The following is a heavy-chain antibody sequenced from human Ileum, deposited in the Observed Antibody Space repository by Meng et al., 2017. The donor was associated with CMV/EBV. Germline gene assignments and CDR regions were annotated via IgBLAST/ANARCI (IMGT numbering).Heavy chain of an antibody. D-gene: IGHD6-13*01. CDR3: AREIPSSSWYYLDY. Sequence: GHLPELGPGLVKPSATTSPTRTVSWGPTSMEYYYWRWIRHPPGKGQEWIGYIYYSGSTYYNPSLKSRVTISVDTSKTQFSLKLSSVTAADTAVYYCAREIPSSSWYYLDYWGQGTLVTVSS. J-gene: IGHJ4*02. V-gene: IGHV4-30-4*08. CDR2: IYYSGST. CDR1: WGPTSMEYYY.